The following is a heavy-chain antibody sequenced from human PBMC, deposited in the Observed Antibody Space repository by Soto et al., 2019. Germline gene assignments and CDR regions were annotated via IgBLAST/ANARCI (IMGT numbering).Heavy chain of an antibody. CDR2: IITYFGTA. CDR1: AGTFSSYA. V-gene: IGHV1-69*13. Sequence: SVQVSCKASAGTFSSYAISWVRQAPGQKLEWMGVIITYFGTANYAQKFQGRVTITADEAKSIASMELRSLRSEDTAVYYCSCDTTREENTYILLVGYMDDWGQGTLVTVSS. J-gene: IGHJ4*02. D-gene: IGHD1-1*01. CDR3: SCDTTREENTYILLVGYMDD.